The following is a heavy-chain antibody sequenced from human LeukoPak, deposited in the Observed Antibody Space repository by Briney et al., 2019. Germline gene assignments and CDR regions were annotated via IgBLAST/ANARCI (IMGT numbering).Heavy chain of an antibody. D-gene: IGHD3-9*01. CDR1: GGSVSSGSYY. J-gene: IGHJ4*02. CDR2: IYYSGST. CDR3: AAASYDILTGYQLDF. Sequence: SETLSLTCTVSGGSVSSGSYYWSWIRQPPGKGLEWIGYIYYSGSTNYNPSLKSRVTISVDTSKNQFSLKLSSVTAADTAVYYCAAASYDILTGYQLDFGGQGTLVTVSS. V-gene: IGHV4-61*01.